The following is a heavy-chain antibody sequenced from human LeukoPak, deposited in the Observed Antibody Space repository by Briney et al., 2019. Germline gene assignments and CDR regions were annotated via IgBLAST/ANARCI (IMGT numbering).Heavy chain of an antibody. CDR1: GGSISSGYYY. Sequence: SQTLSLTCTVSGGSISSGYYYWTWIRQAPGKGLEWTGRIYTSGSTNYNPSLKTRVTISMDTSENQFSLKLRFVTAADTAVYYCAREVPYSSRDGGFDYWGQGTLVTVSS. D-gene: IGHD6-13*01. V-gene: IGHV4-61*02. CDR2: IYTSGST. CDR3: AREVPYSSRDGGFDY. J-gene: IGHJ4*02.